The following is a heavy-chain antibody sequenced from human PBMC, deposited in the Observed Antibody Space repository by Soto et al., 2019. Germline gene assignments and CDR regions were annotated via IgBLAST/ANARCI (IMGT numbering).Heavy chain of an antibody. V-gene: IGHV3-23*01. CDR3: AKSLRFLEWYQPDQ. D-gene: IGHD3-3*01. CDR1: GFSFSNYA. CDR2: ISGSGGSK. Sequence: EGSLRLSCAASGFSFSNYAMSWVRQAPGKGLEWVSGISGSGGSKYYADSVKVRFTISRDNSKNTLYLQMNSLRAEDTAVYYCAKSLRFLEWYQPDQWGPGTLVTVSS. J-gene: IGHJ4*02.